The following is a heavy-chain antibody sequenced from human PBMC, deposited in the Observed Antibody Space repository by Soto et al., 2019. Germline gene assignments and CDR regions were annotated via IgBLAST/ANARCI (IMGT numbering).Heavy chain of an antibody. CDR1: GFSFASYW. CDR3: ASLTYYDILTGPQNAFDI. V-gene: IGHV5-10-1*01. J-gene: IGHJ3*02. D-gene: IGHD3-9*01. Sequence: GECLEISCKGSGFSFASYWVTPVRQVTRKGLEWRRRIDPSASYTNYSPSFQGHVTISADKSISTAYLQWSSLKASDTAMYYCASLTYYDILTGPQNAFDIWGQGTMVTVS. CDR2: IDPSASYT.